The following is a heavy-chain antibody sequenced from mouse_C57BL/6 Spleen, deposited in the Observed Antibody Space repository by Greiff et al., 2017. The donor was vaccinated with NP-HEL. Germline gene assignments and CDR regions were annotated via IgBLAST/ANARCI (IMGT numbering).Heavy chain of an antibody. Sequence: EVKLVESGGGLVKPGGSLKLSCAASGFTFSSYAMSWVRQTPEKRLEWVATISAGGSYTYYPDNVKGRFTISRDKAKNNLYLQMSHLKSEDTAMDCWARYLYGSSPYYYAMGYWGQGTSVTVSS. V-gene: IGHV5-4*03. CDR1: GFTFSSYA. J-gene: IGHJ4*01. CDR3: ARYLYGSSPYYYAMGY. CDR2: ISAGGSYT. D-gene: IGHD1-1*01.